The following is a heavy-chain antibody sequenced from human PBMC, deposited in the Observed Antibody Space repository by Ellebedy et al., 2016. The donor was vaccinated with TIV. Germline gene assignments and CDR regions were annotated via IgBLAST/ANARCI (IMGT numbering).Heavy chain of an antibody. Sequence: SETLSLXCTVSGGSISSSSYYWGWIRQPPGKGLEWIGSIYYSGSTYYNPSLKSRVTISVDTSKNQFSLKLSSVTAADTAVYYCARHLTTVTFFDYWGQGTLVTVSS. CDR3: ARHLTTVTFFDY. V-gene: IGHV4-39*01. J-gene: IGHJ4*02. CDR2: IYYSGST. D-gene: IGHD4-17*01. CDR1: GGSISSSSYY.